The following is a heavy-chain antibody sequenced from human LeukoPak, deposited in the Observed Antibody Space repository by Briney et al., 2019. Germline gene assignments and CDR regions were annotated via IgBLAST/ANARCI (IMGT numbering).Heavy chain of an antibody. CDR3: AKQGFGC. Sequence: GGSLRLSCTASGFTLSSYAMSWVRQAPGEGLEWVSTISGSADNTNYAEAVKGRFTISRDNSKNTMYLQMNSLRAEDTAVYYCAKQGFGCWVQGTLVTVSS. CDR1: GFTLSSYA. J-gene: IGHJ4*02. CDR2: ISGSADNT. V-gene: IGHV3-23*01.